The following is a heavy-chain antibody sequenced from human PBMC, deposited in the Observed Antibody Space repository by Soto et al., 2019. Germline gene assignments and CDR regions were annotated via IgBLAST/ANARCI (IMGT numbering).Heavy chain of an antibody. CDR1: GFTFSRYA. D-gene: IGHD3-9*01. J-gene: IGHJ4*02. CDR2: MSYDGNQK. Sequence: PGGSLRLSCAASGFTFSRYAIHFFRHSPGKGLEWVTVMSYDGNQKHYADSVKGRFTVSRDDSENTVFLQMTSLRPEDTATYYCAKDRYFDSYYLDSWGQGTLVTVSS. CDR3: AKDRYFDSYYLDS. V-gene: IGHV3-30-3*01.